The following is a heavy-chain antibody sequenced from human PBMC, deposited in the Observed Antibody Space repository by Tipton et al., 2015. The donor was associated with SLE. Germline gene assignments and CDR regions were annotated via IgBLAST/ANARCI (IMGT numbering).Heavy chain of an antibody. CDR1: GYTFTSYG. J-gene: IGHJ4*02. CDR3: ARGSGSYYVRFDY. CDR2: IIPIFGTA. D-gene: IGHD1-26*01. V-gene: IGHV1-69*01. Sequence: QVQLVQSGAEVKKPGASVKVSCKASGYTFTSYGISWVRQAPGQGLEWMGGIIPIFGTANYAQKFQGRVTITADESTSTAYMALSSLRSEDTAVYYCARGSGSYYVRFDYWGQGTLVTVSS.